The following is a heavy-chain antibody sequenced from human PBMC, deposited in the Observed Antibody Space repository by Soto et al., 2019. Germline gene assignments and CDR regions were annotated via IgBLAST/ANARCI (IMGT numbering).Heavy chain of an antibody. Sequence: ASVKVSCKASGYTFTSYGISWVRQAPGQGLEWMGWISAYNGNTNYAQKLQGRVTMTTDTSTSTAYMELRSLRSDDTAVYYCARMIAVAGVYYYYYYGMDVWGQGTTVPVSS. CDR1: GYTFTSYG. D-gene: IGHD6-19*01. J-gene: IGHJ6*02. CDR2: ISAYNGNT. V-gene: IGHV1-18*01. CDR3: ARMIAVAGVYYYYYYGMDV.